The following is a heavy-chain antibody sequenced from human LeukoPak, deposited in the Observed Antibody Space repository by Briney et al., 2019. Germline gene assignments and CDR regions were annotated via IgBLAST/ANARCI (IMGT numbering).Heavy chain of an antibody. Sequence: GTSVKVSCKASGFTFTSSAVQWVRQARGQRLEWIGWIVVGSGNTNYAQKFQERVTITRDMSTSTAYMELSGLRSEDTAVYYCAAVADYYDSSGYVDYWGQGTLVTVSS. V-gene: IGHV1-58*01. CDR3: AAVADYYDSSGYVDY. CDR1: GFTFTSSA. D-gene: IGHD3-22*01. CDR2: IVVGSGNT. J-gene: IGHJ4*02.